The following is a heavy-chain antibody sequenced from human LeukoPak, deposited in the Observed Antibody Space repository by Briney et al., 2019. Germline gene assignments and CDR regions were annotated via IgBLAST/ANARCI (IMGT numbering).Heavy chain of an antibody. J-gene: IGHJ6*02. V-gene: IGHV4-61*01. CDR3: ARMPLAYCGGDCYLGTYYYYGMDV. Sequence: PSETLSLTCTVSGVSVSSGSYYWSWIRQPPGKGLEWIGYIYYSGSTNYNPSLKSRVTISVDTSKNQFSLKLSSVTAADTAVYYCARMPLAYCGGDCYLGTYYYYGMDVWGQGTTVTVSS. D-gene: IGHD2-21*02. CDR2: IYYSGST. CDR1: GVSVSSGSYY.